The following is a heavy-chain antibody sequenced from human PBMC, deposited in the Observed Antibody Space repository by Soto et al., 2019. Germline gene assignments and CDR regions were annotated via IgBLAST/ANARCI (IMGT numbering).Heavy chain of an antibody. D-gene: IGHD3-3*01. CDR2: VYWDDDR. V-gene: IGHV2-5*02. CDR3: AHSAWTGAKACFDY. CDR1: GFSLSTSGVG. J-gene: IGHJ4*02. Sequence: QITLKESTPPLVKPTQTLTLTCTFSGFSLSTSGVGVGWIRQPPGKALEWLALVYWDDDRRYSPSLKSRLTTXKXPXXIPVRLTTTNIDPMDTATYYCAHSAWTGAKACFDYWGQGTLVTVSS.